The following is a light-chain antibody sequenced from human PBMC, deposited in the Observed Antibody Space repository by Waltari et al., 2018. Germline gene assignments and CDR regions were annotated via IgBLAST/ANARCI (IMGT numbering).Light chain of an antibody. Sequence: SYVLSQPPSVSVAPGKTATLTCGGKHIESASVHWYQQRAGQAPLLVIYDDDDRPPGIPERFSGSSSGDTATLTIKWVGAGDEADYFCQVWILRDGHYVFGPGTKVTVL. CDR3: QVWILRDGHYV. V-gene: IGLV3-21*01. J-gene: IGLJ1*01. CDR1: HIESAS. CDR2: DDD.